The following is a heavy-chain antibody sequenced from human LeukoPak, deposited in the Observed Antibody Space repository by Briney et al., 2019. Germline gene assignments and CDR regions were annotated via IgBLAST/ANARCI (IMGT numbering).Heavy chain of an antibody. CDR1: GFTFSSYA. D-gene: IGHD3-22*01. CDR2: ISSTSTFI. J-gene: IGHJ6*03. Sequence: GGSLRLSCTASGFTFSSYAMSWVRQAPGKGLEWVASISSTSTFIYSADSVKGRFTISRDTAKNSLFLQMNSLRAEDTAIYYCARDYFDSSDYPQTYYYYYMDVWGKGTTVTVSS. V-gene: IGHV3-21*01. CDR3: ARDYFDSSDYPQTYYYYYMDV.